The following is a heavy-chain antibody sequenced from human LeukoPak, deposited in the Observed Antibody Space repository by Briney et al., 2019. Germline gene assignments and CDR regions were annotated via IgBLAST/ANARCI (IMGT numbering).Heavy chain of an antibody. D-gene: IGHD5-18*01. CDR2: INHRGST. CDR1: GGSFNDYY. CDR3: ASLPWIQLWNHY. V-gene: IGHV4-34*01. Sequence: SETLSLTCAVYGGSFNDYYWSWIRQPPGKGLEWIGEINHRGSTSYSPSLESRVSISRDTSKNQFSLKLSSVTAADTAVYYCASLPWIQLWNHYWGQGTLVTVSS. J-gene: IGHJ4*02.